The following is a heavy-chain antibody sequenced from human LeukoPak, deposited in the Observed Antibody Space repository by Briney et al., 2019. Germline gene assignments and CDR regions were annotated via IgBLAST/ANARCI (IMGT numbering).Heavy chain of an antibody. J-gene: IGHJ4*02. Sequence: GGSLRLSCAASGFTFSSYGMHWVRQAPGKGLEWVSVIYSGGSTYYADSVKGRFIISRDNSKNTLYLQMNSLRAEDTAVYYCARGENYDFWSGYSGIDYWGQGTLVTVSS. V-gene: IGHV3-NL1*01. D-gene: IGHD3-3*01. CDR2: IYSGGST. CDR1: GFTFSSYG. CDR3: ARGENYDFWSGYSGIDY.